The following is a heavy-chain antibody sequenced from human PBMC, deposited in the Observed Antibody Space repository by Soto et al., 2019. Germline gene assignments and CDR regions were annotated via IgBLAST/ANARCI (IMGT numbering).Heavy chain of an antibody. Sequence: QVQLQESGPGLVKPSETLSLTCAVSGGSISTYYWSWVRQPPGKGLEWIGYIYYSGTTNYSPSLKRRLTISVDTSKTQFSLKLSSVTAADTAVYYCARGLVPAATYFDYWGQGILVTVSS. CDR3: ARGLVPAATYFDY. CDR1: GGSISTYY. CDR2: IYYSGTT. V-gene: IGHV4-59*12. J-gene: IGHJ4*02. D-gene: IGHD2-2*01.